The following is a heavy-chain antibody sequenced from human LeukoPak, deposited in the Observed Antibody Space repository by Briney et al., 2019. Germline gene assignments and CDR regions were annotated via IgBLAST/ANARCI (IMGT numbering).Heavy chain of an antibody. CDR1: GFNLNSYA. CDR3: SKEYTPSSPLGELDS. CDR2: IRHDGANS. Sequence: GGPLRLSCAVSGFNLNSYAMHWVRQAPGKGLERVAVIRHDGANSFYADSVQGRFTISRDTSKKLLYLQMNSLRVEDTAVYYCSKEYTPSSPLGELDSWGQGTLVTASS. D-gene: IGHD6-6*01. J-gene: IGHJ4*02. V-gene: IGHV3-30*02.